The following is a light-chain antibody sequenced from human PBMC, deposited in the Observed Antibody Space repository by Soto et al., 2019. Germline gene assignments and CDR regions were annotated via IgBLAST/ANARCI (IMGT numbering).Light chain of an antibody. V-gene: IGLV1-44*01. CDR2: SNN. Sequence: QAVVTQPPSASGTPGQRVTISCSGSSSNIGSNTVNWYQQLPGTAPKLLIYSNNQRPSGVPDRFSGSKSGTSASLAISGLQSDDEADYYCAAWDDSLNGDVFGTGTKLTVL. CDR1: SSNIGSNT. CDR3: AAWDDSLNGDV. J-gene: IGLJ1*01.